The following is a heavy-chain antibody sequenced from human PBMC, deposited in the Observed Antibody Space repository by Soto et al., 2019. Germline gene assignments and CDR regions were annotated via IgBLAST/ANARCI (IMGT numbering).Heavy chain of an antibody. V-gene: IGHV1-8*01. CDR1: GYTFTSYD. Sequence: QVQLVQSGAEVKKPGASVKVSCKASGYTFTSYDINWVRQAPGQGLEWMGWMNPNSGNTGYALKFQGRVTMTRDTSVNTAYMELSSLSSEDTAVYYCARGHIVGANPTRYWGQGTLVTVSS. J-gene: IGHJ4*02. CDR2: MNPNSGNT. D-gene: IGHD1-26*01. CDR3: ARGHIVGANPTRY.